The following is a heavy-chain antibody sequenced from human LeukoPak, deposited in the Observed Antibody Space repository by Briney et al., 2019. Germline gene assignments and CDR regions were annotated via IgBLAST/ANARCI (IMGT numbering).Heavy chain of an antibody. CDR2: IQYDGTNK. CDR3: ARGSGSYPY. CDR1: GFTFINYG. Sequence: GGSLRLSCAASGFTFINYGMHWVRQAPGKGLEWVAFIQYDGTNKYYADSVKGRFTISRDNSKNTLYLQMNSLRAEDTAVYYCARGSGSYPYWGQGTLVTVSS. D-gene: IGHD1-26*01. V-gene: IGHV3-30*02. J-gene: IGHJ4*02.